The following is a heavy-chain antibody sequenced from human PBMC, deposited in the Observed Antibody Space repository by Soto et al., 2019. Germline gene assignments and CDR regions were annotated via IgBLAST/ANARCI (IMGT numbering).Heavy chain of an antibody. J-gene: IGHJ5*02. V-gene: IGHV4-30-2*01. CDR2: IYESGRT. CDR3: ARGDRYSGSFSDYFDP. CDR1: GASISTGGYS. Sequence: PSETLSLTCIVSGASISTGGYSWSWSRQPPGKGPEWIGYIYESGRTYYKPSLKSRASISMDKSRNQFSVRLTSVTAADTAVYFCARGDRYSGSFSDYFDPWGQGTLVTVS. D-gene: IGHD1-26*01.